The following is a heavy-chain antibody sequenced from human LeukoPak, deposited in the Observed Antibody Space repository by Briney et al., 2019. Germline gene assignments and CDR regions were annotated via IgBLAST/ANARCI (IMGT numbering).Heavy chain of an antibody. Sequence: PSETLSLTCAVSGYSISSGYYWGWIRQPPGKGLEWIGSIYHSGSTYYNPSLKSRVTISVDTSKNQFSLKLSSVTAADTAVYYCAGSSTSFDAFDIWGQGTMVTVSS. V-gene: IGHV4-38-2*01. D-gene: IGHD2-2*01. CDR1: GYSISSGYY. J-gene: IGHJ3*02. CDR3: AGSSTSFDAFDI. CDR2: IYHSGST.